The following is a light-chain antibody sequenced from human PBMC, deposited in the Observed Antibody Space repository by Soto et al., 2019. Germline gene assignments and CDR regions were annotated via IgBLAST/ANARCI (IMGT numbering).Light chain of an antibody. V-gene: IGKV3-20*01. CDR1: QSVSSSY. J-gene: IGKJ1*01. CDR3: QQYGSSP. CDR2: GAS. Sequence: EIVLTQSPGTLSLSPGERATLSCRASQSVSSSYLAWYQQKPGQAPWLLIYGASSRATGIPDRVSGSGSGTDFILTISRLEPEDFAVYYCQQYGSSPFGQGTKVEIK.